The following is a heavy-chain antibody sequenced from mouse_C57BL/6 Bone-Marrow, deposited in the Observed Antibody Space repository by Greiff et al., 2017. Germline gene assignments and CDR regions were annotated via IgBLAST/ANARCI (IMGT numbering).Heavy chain of an antibody. CDR3: ARHERDDYEGFAD. CDR2: FYPGSGSI. J-gene: IGHJ3*01. D-gene: IGHD2-4*01. V-gene: IGHV1-62-2*01. Sequence: VQLQQSGAELVKPGASVKLSCKASGYTFTSYTIHWVQQSSGQGLELIGWFYPGSGSIKYPEKFKDKATLTADNSSSTVYMESSRLKDEDSAVYVSARHERDDYEGFADWGQGTLVTVSA. CDR1: GYTFTSYT.